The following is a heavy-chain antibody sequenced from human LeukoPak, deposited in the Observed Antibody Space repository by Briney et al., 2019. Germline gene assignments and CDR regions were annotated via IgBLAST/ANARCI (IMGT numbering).Heavy chain of an antibody. V-gene: IGHV3-66*01. Sequence: GGSLRLSCAPSGFTVSSNYMSWVRQAPGKGLEWVSVIYSGGSTYYGDSVKGRFTISRDNSKNTLYLQMNSLRAEDTAVYYCAREFCSGGSCPRSDAFDIWGQGTMVTVSS. CDR1: GFTVSSNY. D-gene: IGHD2-15*01. J-gene: IGHJ3*02. CDR3: AREFCSGGSCPRSDAFDI. CDR2: IYSGGST.